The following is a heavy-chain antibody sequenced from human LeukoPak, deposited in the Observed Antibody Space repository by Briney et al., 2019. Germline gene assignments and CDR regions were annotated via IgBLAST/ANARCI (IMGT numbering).Heavy chain of an antibody. V-gene: IGHV3-53*01. CDR1: GFTVSSNY. D-gene: IGHD2-21*01. CDR2: IYSGGST. J-gene: IGHJ3*02. Sequence: GGSLRLSCAASGFTVSSNYMSWVRQAPGKGLEWVSVIYSGGSTYYADSVKGRFTISRDNSKNTVYLHMNSLTGEDTAVYFCARGDLNAFTIWGQGTKVTVSS. CDR3: ARGDLNAFTI.